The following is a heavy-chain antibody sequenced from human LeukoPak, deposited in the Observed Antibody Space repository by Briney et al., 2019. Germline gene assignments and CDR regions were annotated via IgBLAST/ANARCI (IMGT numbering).Heavy chain of an antibody. D-gene: IGHD3-3*01. CDR3: ARGTPKGGFWSGSSMGFDY. V-gene: IGHV7-4-1*02. CDR2: INTNTGNP. Sequence: GASVKVSCKASGYTFTSYAMNWVRQAPGQGLEWMGWINTNTGNPTYAQGFTGRFVFSLDTSVSTAYLQISSLKAEDTAVYYCARGTPKGGFWSGSSMGFDYWGQGTLVTVSS. CDR1: GYTFTSYA. J-gene: IGHJ4*02.